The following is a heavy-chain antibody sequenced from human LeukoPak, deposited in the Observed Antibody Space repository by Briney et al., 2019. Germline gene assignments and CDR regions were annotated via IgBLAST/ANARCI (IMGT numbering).Heavy chain of an antibody. Sequence: PGGPLRLSCAASGFAFSSYSMNWVRQAPGKGLEWVSYISSSSSTIYYADSVKGRFTISRDNAKNSLYLQMNSLRAEDTAVYYCARAVSSSWYPSFDYWGQGTLVTVSS. V-gene: IGHV3-48*01. D-gene: IGHD6-13*01. CDR2: ISSSSSTI. CDR3: ARAVSSSWYPSFDY. J-gene: IGHJ4*02. CDR1: GFAFSSYS.